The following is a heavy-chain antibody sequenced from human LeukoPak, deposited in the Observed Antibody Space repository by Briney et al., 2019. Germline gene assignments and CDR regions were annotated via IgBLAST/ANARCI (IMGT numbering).Heavy chain of an antibody. Sequence: SETLSLTCTVSGVSITSYYWSWIRQPPGKGLEWIGSIYHSGSTNDNPSLKSRVTTSVDTSKNQFSLRLSSVTAADTAVYYCARRGYYYDSSHYYYFDYWGQGTLVTVSS. CDR1: GVSITSYY. V-gene: IGHV4-59*08. D-gene: IGHD3-22*01. CDR2: IYHSGST. CDR3: ARRGYYYDSSHYYYFDY. J-gene: IGHJ4*02.